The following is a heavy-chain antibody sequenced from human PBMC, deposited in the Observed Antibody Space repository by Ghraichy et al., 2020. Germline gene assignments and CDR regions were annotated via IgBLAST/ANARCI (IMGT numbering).Heavy chain of an antibody. CDR2: STNKANSYTT. J-gene: IGHJ4*02. CDR1: GFTFSDHL. V-gene: IGHV3-72*01. D-gene: IGHD3-22*01. CDR3: GLYYYDSSTDYYEDY. Sequence: GGSLRLSCAASGFTFSDHLLDWVRQAPGKGLEWVGRSTNKANSYTTHYAASVKGRFTISRDDAKNSLYLQMDSLRTDDTAVYYCGLYYYDSSTDYYEDYWGQGTLVTVSS.